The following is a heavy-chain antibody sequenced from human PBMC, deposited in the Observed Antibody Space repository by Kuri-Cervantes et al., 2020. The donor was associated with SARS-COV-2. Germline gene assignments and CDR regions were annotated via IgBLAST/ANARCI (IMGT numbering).Heavy chain of an antibody. CDR3: TTLIDS. Sequence: GGSLRLSCVASGFTVTRYTMNWVRQAPGKALEWVSSISGSGSYIYYADSVKGRFTISRESGENSLFLHMNSLRGDDTAVYYCTTLIDSWGQGTLVTVSS. CDR1: GFTVTRYT. J-gene: IGHJ4*02. V-gene: IGHV3-21*04. CDR2: ISGSGSYI.